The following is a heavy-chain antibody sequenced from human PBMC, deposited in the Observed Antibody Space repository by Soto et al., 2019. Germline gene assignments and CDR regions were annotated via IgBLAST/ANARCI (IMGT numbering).Heavy chain of an antibody. CDR2: ISHNVSIQ. CDR3: VGGSLLH. V-gene: IGHV3-30*03. CDR1: GFTFNSFS. J-gene: IGHJ4*02. Sequence: GGSLRLSCAASGFTFNSFSMNWVRQAPGKGLEWVTMISHNVSIQFYADSVKGRFTISRDNSKDTLYLQMNRLTREDTAVYYCVGGSLLHWGQGTPVTVSS.